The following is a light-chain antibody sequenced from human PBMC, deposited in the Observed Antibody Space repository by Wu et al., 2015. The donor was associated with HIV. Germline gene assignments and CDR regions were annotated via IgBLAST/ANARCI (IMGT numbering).Light chain of an antibody. CDR3: QQYVWSPRT. CDR2: EAS. Sequence: ENVLTQSPGTLPVSPGERVTLSCKASQSVSSNYLAWYQQKPGQAPRLLISEASTRAADIPDRFSATGSGTDFTLTIGRLDPEDFAVYYCQQYVWSPRTFGQGTKLEIK. CDR1: QSVSSNY. J-gene: IGKJ2*01. V-gene: IGKV3-20*01.